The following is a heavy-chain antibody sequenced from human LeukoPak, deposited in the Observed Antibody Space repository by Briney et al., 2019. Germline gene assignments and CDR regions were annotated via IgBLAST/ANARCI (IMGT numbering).Heavy chain of an antibody. Sequence: SETLSLTCAVYGGSFSGYYWSWIRQPPGKGLEWIGEINHSGSTNYNPSLKSRVTISVDTSKNQFSLQLSSVTAADTAVYYCARIGYCSSTSCAPEDDWGQGTLVTVSS. CDR2: INHSGST. CDR3: ARIGYCSSTSCAPEDD. D-gene: IGHD2-2*01. CDR1: GGSFSGYY. V-gene: IGHV4-34*01. J-gene: IGHJ4*02.